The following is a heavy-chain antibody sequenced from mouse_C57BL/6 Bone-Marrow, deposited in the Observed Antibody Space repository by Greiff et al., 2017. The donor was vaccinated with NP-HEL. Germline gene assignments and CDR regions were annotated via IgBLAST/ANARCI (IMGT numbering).Heavy chain of an antibody. CDR3: ARQNWDVRTY. D-gene: IGHD4-1*01. Sequence: EVKVVESGGDLVKPGGSLKLSCAASGFTFSSYGMSWVRQTPDKRLEWVATISSGGSYTYYPDSVKGRFTISRDNAKNTLYLQMSSLKSEDTAMYYCARQNWDVRTYWGQGTLVTVSA. CDR1: GFTFSSYG. V-gene: IGHV5-6*01. CDR2: ISSGGSYT. J-gene: IGHJ3*01.